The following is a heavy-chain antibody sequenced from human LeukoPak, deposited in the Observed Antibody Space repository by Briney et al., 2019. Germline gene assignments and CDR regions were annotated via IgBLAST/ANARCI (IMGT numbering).Heavy chain of an antibody. V-gene: IGHV4-38-2*02. Sequence: SETLSLTCSVSGYSISSGYYWVWIRQPPGKGLEWIGSIYHNGHTYNNPSLKSRVTISVDTSKNQFSLKLSSVTAADTAVYYCARHRCSGGSCYPMNWFDPWGQGTLVTVSS. CDR3: ARHRCSGGSCYPMNWFDP. D-gene: IGHD2-15*01. CDR2: IYHNGHT. J-gene: IGHJ5*02. CDR1: GYSISSGYY.